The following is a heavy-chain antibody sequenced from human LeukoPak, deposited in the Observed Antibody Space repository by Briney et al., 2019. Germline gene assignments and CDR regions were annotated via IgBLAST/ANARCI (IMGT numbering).Heavy chain of an antibody. D-gene: IGHD3-16*01. V-gene: IGHV3-53*01. CDR3: AKGLQTYDYFDY. CDR1: GFTVSSNY. Sequence: GGSLRLPCAASGFTVSSNYMSWVRQAPGKGLEWVSTISSVGTYYADSVKGRFTISRDNSKNTLYLQMNSLRAEDTAIYYCAKGLQTYDYFDYWGQGTLVTVSS. J-gene: IGHJ4*02. CDR2: ISSVGT.